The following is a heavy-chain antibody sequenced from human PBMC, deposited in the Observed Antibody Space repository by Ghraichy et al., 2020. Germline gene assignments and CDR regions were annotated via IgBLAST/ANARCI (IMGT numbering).Heavy chain of an antibody. CDR3: ARVVAVAGTILHGMDV. J-gene: IGHJ6*02. V-gene: IGHV5-51*01. Sequence: GESLNISCKGSGYSFTTYLIGWVRQMPGKGLEWMGIIYPGDSDTTYSPSFQGQVTISADKSISTAYLQWSSLKASDTAMYYCARVVAVAGTILHGMDVWGQGTTVTVSS. CDR1: GYSFTTYL. CDR2: IYPGDSDT. D-gene: IGHD6-19*01.